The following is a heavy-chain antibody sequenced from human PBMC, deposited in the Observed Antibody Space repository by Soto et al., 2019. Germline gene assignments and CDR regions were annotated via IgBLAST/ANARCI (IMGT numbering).Heavy chain of an antibody. D-gene: IGHD5-18*01. J-gene: IGHJ4*02. V-gene: IGHV3-30-3*01. CDR2: ISYDGSNK. Sequence: GGSLRLSCAASGFTFSSYAMHWVRQAPGKGLEWVAVISYDGSNKYYADSVKGRFTISRDNSKNTLYLQMNSLRAEDTAVYYCARAPQDTVMVPNYFDYWGQGTLVTVSS. CDR3: ARAPQDTVMVPNYFDY. CDR1: GFTFSSYA.